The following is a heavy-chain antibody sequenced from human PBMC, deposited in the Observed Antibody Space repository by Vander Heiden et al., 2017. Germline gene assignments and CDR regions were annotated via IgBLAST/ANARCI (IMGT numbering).Heavy chain of an antibody. CDR2: ISSSGSTI. J-gene: IGHJ4*02. CDR1: GFPFSDYY. Sequence: QVQLVESGGGLVKPGGSLRLSCAASGFPFSDYYMRWIPQAQGKGLEWVSYISSSGSTIYYADSVKGRFTNYRDNDKNSLYLQMNSLRAEDTAVYYCASPHYYDSSGYYFSWWGQGTLVTVSS. V-gene: IGHV3-11*01. D-gene: IGHD3-22*01. CDR3: ASPHYYDSSGYYFSW.